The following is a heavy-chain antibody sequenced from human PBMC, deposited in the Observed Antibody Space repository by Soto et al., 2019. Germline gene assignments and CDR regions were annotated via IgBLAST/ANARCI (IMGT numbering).Heavy chain of an antibody. CDR2: IYHSGST. CDR3: ARAYYDFWSGHFNWFDP. J-gene: IGHJ5*02. Sequence: NPSETLSLTCAVSGYSISSGYYWGWIRQPPGKGLEWIGSIYHSGSTYYNPSLKSRVTISVDTSKNQFSLKLSSVTAADTAVYYCARAYYDFWSGHFNWFDPWGQGTLVTSPQ. V-gene: IGHV4-38-2*01. D-gene: IGHD3-3*01. CDR1: GYSISSGYY.